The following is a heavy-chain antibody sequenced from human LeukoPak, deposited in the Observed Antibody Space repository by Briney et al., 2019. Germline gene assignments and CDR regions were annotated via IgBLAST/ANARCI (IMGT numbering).Heavy chain of an antibody. CDR2: IYYSGST. V-gene: IGHV4-39*07. D-gene: IGHD3-10*01. J-gene: IGHJ4*02. Sequence: SETLSLTCTVSGGSISSSSYYWGWIRQPPGKGLEWIGSIYYSGSTYYNPSLKSRVTISVDTSKNQFSLKLSSVTAADTAVYYCARVRRDPMVRGVYFDYWGQGTLVTVSS. CDR1: GGSISSSSYY. CDR3: ARVRRDPMVRGVYFDY.